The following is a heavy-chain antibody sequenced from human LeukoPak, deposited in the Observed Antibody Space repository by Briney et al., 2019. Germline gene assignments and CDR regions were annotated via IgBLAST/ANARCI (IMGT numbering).Heavy chain of an antibody. CDR1: RGTFSSYA. CDR2: IIPIFGTA. J-gene: IGHJ4*02. Sequence: ASVKVSCKASRGTFSSYAISWVRQAPGQGLEWMGRIIPIFGTAHYAQKFQGRVTITTDESTSTAYMELSSLRSEETAVYYCARDADSTYYYGSGRPDWGQGTLVTVSS. V-gene: IGHV1-69*05. CDR3: ARDADSTYYYGSGRPD. D-gene: IGHD3-10*01.